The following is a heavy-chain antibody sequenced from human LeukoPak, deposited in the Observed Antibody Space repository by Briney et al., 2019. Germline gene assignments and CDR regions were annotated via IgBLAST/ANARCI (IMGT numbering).Heavy chain of an antibody. CDR2: ISSSSTYI. CDR3: ARGPYYYDSSGPIYYMDV. J-gene: IGHJ6*03. V-gene: IGHV3-21*01. D-gene: IGHD3-22*01. Sequence: GGSLRLSCAASGFTFSSCSMNWVRQAPGKGLEWVSSISSSSTYIYDADSVKGRFTVSRDNAKSSLYLQMNGLRAEDTAVYYCARGPYYYDSSGPIYYMDVWGKGTTVTVSS. CDR1: GFTFSSCS.